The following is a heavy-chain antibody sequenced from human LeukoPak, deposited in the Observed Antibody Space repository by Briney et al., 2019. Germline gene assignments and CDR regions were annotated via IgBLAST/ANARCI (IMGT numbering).Heavy chain of an antibody. V-gene: IGHV4-38-2*02. Sequence: SETLSLTCSVSGYSISSGYYWGWIRQPPGKGLEWIGSIYQSGSTYYNPSLKSRVTISVDTSKNQFSLRLTSVTAADTAVYYCASLAPVGVVRGVLDYWGQGTLVTVSS. CDR2: IYQSGST. D-gene: IGHD3-10*01. J-gene: IGHJ4*02. CDR3: ASLAPVGVVRGVLDY. CDR1: GYSISSGYY.